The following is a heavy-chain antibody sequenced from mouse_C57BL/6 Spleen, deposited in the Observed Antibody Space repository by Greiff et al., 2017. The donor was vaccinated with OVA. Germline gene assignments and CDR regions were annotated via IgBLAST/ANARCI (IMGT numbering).Heavy chain of an antibody. CDR1: GFSLTSYA. Sequence: VKLMESGPGLVAPSQSLSITCTVSGFSLTSYAISWVRQPPGKGLEWLGVIWTGGGTNYYSALKSRLSISKDNSKSQVFLKMNSLRTDDTARYYCATSYYGSPSWSFDVWGTGTTVTVSS. D-gene: IGHD1-1*01. CDR2: IWTGGGT. CDR3: ATSYYGSPSWSFDV. J-gene: IGHJ1*03. V-gene: IGHV2-9-1*01.